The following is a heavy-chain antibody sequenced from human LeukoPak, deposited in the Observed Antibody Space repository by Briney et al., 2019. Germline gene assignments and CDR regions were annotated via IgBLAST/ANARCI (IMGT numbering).Heavy chain of an antibody. Sequence: ASVKVSCKASGYTFTGYYMHWVRQAPGQGLEWMGWINPNSGGTNYAQKFQGWVTMTRDTSISTAYIELSRLRSDDTAVYYCAREGSSSSGYYFDYWGQGTLVTVSS. CDR1: GYTFTGYY. V-gene: IGHV1-2*04. CDR2: INPNSGGT. J-gene: IGHJ4*02. D-gene: IGHD6-6*01. CDR3: AREGSSSSGYYFDY.